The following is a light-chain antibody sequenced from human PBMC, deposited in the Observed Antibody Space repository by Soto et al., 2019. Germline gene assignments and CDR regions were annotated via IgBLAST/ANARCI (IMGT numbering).Light chain of an antibody. V-gene: IGKV3-15*01. Sequence: EIVMTQSPGTLSVSPGERVTLSCRASQSVSSKVAWYQQKPGQAPRLLIFTASLRATGVPGRFSGSGSGTEFTLTISSLKSEDFAVYWCQQYYNWPLEYTFGQGTKLEI. CDR2: TAS. CDR3: QQYYNWPLEYT. J-gene: IGKJ2*01. CDR1: QSVSSK.